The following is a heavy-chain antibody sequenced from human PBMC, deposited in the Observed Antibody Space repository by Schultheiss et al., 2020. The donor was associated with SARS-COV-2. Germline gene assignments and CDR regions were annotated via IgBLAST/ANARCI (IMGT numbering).Heavy chain of an antibody. Sequence: GGSLRLSCAASGFTFSNAWMSWVRQAPGKGLEWVGRIKSKTDGGTTDYAAPVKGRFTISRDNSKNTLYLQMNSLRAEDTAVYYCAGGRYSSSWGQGTLVTVSS. V-gene: IGHV3-15*01. CDR2: IKSKTDGGTT. D-gene: IGHD6-13*01. J-gene: IGHJ4*02. CDR3: AGGRYSSS. CDR1: GFTFSNAW.